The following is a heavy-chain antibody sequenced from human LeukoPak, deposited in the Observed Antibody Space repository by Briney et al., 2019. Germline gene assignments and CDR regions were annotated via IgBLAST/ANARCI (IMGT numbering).Heavy chain of an antibody. J-gene: IGHJ4*02. V-gene: IGHV1-8*01. D-gene: IGHD2-2*01. CDR2: MNPNSGNT. CDR1: GYTFTGYY. CDR3: AKGSCTSCYLTGLFDY. Sequence: ASVKVSCKASGYTFTGYYINWVRQATGQGPEWMGWMNPNSGNTDYAQRFQGRVTMTRNTSISTAYMELSSLRSEDTAVYYCAKGSCTSCYLTGLFDYWGQGTLVTVSS.